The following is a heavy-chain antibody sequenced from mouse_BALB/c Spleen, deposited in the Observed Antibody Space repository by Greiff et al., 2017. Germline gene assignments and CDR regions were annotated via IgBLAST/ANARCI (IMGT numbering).Heavy chain of an antibody. CDR3: ARARDDYFDY. CDR2: INPNNGGT. J-gene: IGHJ2*01. V-gene: IGHV1-18*01. Sequence: VQLQQSGPDLVKPGASVKIPCKASGYTFTDYNMDWVKQSHGKSLEWIGDINPNNGGTFYNQKFKGKATLTVDKSSSAAYMERRSLTSEDAAVYYGARARDDYFDYWGQGTTLTVSS. CDR1: GYTFTDYN.